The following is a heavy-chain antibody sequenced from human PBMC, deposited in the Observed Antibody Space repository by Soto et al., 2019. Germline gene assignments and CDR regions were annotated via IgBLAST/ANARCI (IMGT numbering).Heavy chain of an antibody. J-gene: IGHJ6*03. CDR2: MNPNSGNT. Sequence: QVQLVQSGAEVKKPGASVKVSCKASGYTFTSYDINWVRQATGQGLEWMGWMNPNSGNTGYAQKLQGRVTMTRNTSISTAYMELSSLRSEDTAVYYCARGRNIVVVEDYYYYMDVWGKGTTVTVSS. D-gene: IGHD2-15*01. V-gene: IGHV1-8*01. CDR3: ARGRNIVVVEDYYYYMDV. CDR1: GYTFTSYD.